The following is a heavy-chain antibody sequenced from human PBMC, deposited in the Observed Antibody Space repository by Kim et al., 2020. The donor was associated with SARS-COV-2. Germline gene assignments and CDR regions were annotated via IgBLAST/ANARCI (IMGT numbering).Heavy chain of an antibody. D-gene: IGHD5-18*01. CDR1: GGSISSSSYY. Sequence: SETLSLTCTVSGGSISSSSYYWGWIRQPPGKGLEWIGSIYYSGSTYYNPSLKSRVTISVDTSKNQFSLKLSSVTAADTAVYYCARSWIQLGRFDYWGQGTLVTVSS. CDR3: ARSWIQLGRFDY. V-gene: IGHV4-39*01. J-gene: IGHJ4*02. CDR2: IYYSGST.